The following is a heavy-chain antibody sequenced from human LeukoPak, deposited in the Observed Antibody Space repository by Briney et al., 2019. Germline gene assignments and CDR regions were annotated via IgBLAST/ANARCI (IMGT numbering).Heavy chain of an antibody. CDR3: ARHNSGSYRNYYYYMDV. CDR2: IYYSGST. D-gene: IGHD1-26*01. CDR1: GGSISSYY. V-gene: IGHV4-59*08. Sequence: PSETLSLTCTVSGGSISSYYWSWIRQPPGKGLEWIGYIYYSGSTNYNPSLKSRVTISVDTSKNQFSLKLSSVTAADTAVYYCARHNSGSYRNYYYYMDVWGKGTTVTVSS. J-gene: IGHJ6*03.